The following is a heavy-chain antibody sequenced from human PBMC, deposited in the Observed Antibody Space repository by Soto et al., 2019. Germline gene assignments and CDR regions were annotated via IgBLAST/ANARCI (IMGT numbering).Heavy chain of an antibody. CDR2: MNPDSGDT. CDR3: VRQPGGVATPGDAY. CDR1: GYPFSAFD. J-gene: IGHJ4*02. V-gene: IGHV1-8*01. Sequence: QVQLVQSGAEVKKPGASVKVSCEASGYPFSAFDINWVRQAGGQGLEWMGWMNPDSGDTACAQRFQARITMTRSTSISTAYMELSRLTSDDTAVYFCVRQPGGVATPGDAYWGQGTLVTVSS. D-gene: IGHD2-15*01.